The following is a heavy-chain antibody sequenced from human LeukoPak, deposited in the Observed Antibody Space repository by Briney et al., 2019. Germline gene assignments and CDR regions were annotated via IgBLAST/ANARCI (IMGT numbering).Heavy chain of an antibody. CDR2: ISGSGGST. J-gene: IGHJ4*02. CDR3: AKGPRSGTTGYYFDS. CDR1: GVTFSSYA. Sequence: GGSLRLSCAASGVTFSSYAMSWGRQAPGKGLEWVSAISGSGGSTYYADSVKGRLTISRDNCKKTLYLQRKSLRAEDTAVYYCAKGPRSGTTGYYFDSGGQGTLVTVSP. V-gene: IGHV3-23*01. D-gene: IGHD1-1*01.